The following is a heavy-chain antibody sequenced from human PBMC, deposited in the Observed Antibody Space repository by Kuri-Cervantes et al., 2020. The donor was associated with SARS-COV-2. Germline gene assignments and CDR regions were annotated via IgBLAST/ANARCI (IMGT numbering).Heavy chain of an antibody. Sequence: ASVKVSCKASGYTFTGYYMHWVRQAPGQGLEWMGWINPNSGGTNYAQKFQGWVTMTRDTSISTAYMELSRLRSDDTAVYYCARDLDSRGYGYYYDSMDVWGQGTTVTVSS. CDR1: GYTFTGYY. J-gene: IGHJ6*02. CDR3: ARDLDSRGYGYYYDSMDV. D-gene: IGHD3-22*01. V-gene: IGHV1-2*04. CDR2: INPNSGGT.